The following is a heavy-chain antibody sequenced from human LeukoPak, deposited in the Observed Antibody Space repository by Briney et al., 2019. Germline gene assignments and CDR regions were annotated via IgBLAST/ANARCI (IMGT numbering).Heavy chain of an antibody. CDR2: IIPIFGTA. CDR1: GGTLSSYA. D-gene: IGHD1-14*01. CDR3: ARGFDETTQIEFDP. J-gene: IGHJ5*02. Sequence: GASVKVSCKASGGTLSSYAISWVRQAPGQGLEWMGGIIPIFGTANYAQKFQGRVTITADKSTSTAYMELSSLRSEDTAVYYCARGFDETTQIEFDPWGQGTLVTVSS. V-gene: IGHV1-69*06.